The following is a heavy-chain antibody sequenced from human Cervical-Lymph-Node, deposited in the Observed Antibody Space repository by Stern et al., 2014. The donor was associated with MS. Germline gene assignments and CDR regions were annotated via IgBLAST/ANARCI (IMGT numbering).Heavy chain of an antibody. Sequence: VQLVESGGGVVQPGKSLRLSCAASGFTFSYYGMHWVRQAPGKGLEWVALISFDGGDKYYTDSVKGRFTISRDNSKNTLYLQMDSLRPEDTSVYYCARDETFSGSHTYDYWGQGTLVTVSS. CDR3: ARDETFSGSHTYDY. V-gene: IGHV3-30*03. CDR2: ISFDGGDK. CDR1: GFTFSYYG. J-gene: IGHJ4*02. D-gene: IGHD1-26*01.